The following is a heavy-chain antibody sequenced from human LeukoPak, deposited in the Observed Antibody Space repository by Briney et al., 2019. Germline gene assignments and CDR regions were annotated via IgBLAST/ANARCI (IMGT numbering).Heavy chain of an antibody. Sequence: PSETLSLTCTVSGGSISSYYWGWIRQPPGKGLEWIGSIYYSGSTYYNPSLKSRVTISVDTSKNQFSLKLSSVTAADTAVYYCARSRYEYSSPSFQHWGQGTLVTVSS. CDR2: IYYSGST. CDR1: GGSISSYY. V-gene: IGHV4-39*01. J-gene: IGHJ1*01. CDR3: ARSRYEYSSPSFQH. D-gene: IGHD6-6*01.